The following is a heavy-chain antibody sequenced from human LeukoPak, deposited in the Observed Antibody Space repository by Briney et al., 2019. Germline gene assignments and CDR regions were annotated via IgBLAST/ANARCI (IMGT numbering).Heavy chain of an antibody. V-gene: IGHV3-7*01. J-gene: IGHJ4*02. CDR3: ATDNGYATPFDY. D-gene: IGHD5-12*01. Sequence: GGSLRLSCAASGFTFSNYGMNWVRQAPGKGLEWVANIKQDGSEKYYVDSVKGRFTISRDNAKNSLYLQMNSLRAEDTAVYYCATDNGYATPFDYWGQGTLVTVSS. CDR2: IKQDGSEK. CDR1: GFTFSNYG.